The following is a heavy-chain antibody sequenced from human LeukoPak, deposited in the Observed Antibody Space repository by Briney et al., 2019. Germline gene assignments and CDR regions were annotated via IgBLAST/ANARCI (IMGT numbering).Heavy chain of an antibody. V-gene: IGHV5-51*01. J-gene: IGHJ5*02. CDR2: IYPGDSDT. CDR1: GYSFTSYW. Sequence: GESLKISCKGSGYSFTSYWIGWVRQMPGKGLEWMGIIYPGDSDTRYSPSFQGQVTISADKSISTAYLQWSSLKASDTAMYYCARRGIAAAGSDNWFDPWGQGTLVTVSS. CDR3: ARRGIAAAGSDNWFDP. D-gene: IGHD6-13*01.